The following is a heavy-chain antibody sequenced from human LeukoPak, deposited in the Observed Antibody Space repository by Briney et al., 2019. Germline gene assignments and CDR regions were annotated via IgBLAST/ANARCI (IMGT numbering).Heavy chain of an antibody. CDR3: ARDPTTDGQERRGAFDI. J-gene: IGHJ3*02. V-gene: IGHV3-66*01. CDR1: GLTVSNNY. CDR2: LYSSGNP. D-gene: IGHD4-17*01. Sequence: PGGSLRLSCAASGLTVSNNYMNWVRQAPGKGLEWVSVLYSSGNPYYAVSVTGRFTISRDNSKNTLYLQMNSLKAEDTAVYYCARDPTTDGQERRGAFDIWGQGTLVTVSS.